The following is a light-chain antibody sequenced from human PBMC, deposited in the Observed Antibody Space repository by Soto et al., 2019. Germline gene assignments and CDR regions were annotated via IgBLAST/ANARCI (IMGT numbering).Light chain of an antibody. Sequence: EIVLTQSPGTLSLSPGERATLSCRASQSVSSSYLAWYQQRPGQAPRLLIYGTSTWATGIPARFSASGSGTDFTLTISGLQSEDFAVYYCQQYSNWPWTFGQGTKVDIK. CDR2: GTS. CDR3: QQYSNWPWT. J-gene: IGKJ1*01. CDR1: QSVSSSY. V-gene: IGKV3-15*01.